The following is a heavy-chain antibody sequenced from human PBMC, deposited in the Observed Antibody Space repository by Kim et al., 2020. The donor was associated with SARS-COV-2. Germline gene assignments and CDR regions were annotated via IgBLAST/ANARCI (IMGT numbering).Heavy chain of an antibody. CDR2: IRSKANSYAT. CDR3: TTLYGGNPGSYYYYGMDV. CDR1: GFTFSGSA. D-gene: IGHD2-15*01. J-gene: IGHJ6*02. V-gene: IGHV3-73*01. Sequence: GGSLRLSCAASGFTFSGSAMHWVRQASGKGLEWVGRIRSKANSYATAYAASVKGRFTISRDDSKNTAYLQMNSLKTEYTAVYYCTTLYGGNPGSYYYYGMDVWGQGTTVTVSS.